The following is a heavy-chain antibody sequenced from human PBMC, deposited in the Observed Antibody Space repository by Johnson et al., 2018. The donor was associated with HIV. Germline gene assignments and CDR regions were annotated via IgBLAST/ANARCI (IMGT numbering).Heavy chain of an antibody. Sequence: QVQLVESGGGVVQPGRSLRLSCAASGFTFSSYAIHWVRQAPGKGLEWVALVSFDGINKYYADSVKGRFTISRDNSKNTLYLQMNSLRAEDTAVYYCARGRERGMFDTWGQGTMVTGSS. J-gene: IGHJ3*02. CDR3: ARGRERGMFDT. D-gene: IGHD5-24*01. V-gene: IGHV3-30*04. CDR1: GFTFSSYA. CDR2: VSFDGINK.